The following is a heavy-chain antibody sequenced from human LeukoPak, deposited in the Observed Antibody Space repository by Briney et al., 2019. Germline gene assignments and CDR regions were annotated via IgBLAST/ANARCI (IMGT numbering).Heavy chain of an antibody. J-gene: IGHJ4*02. CDR2: NYYSGST. D-gene: IGHD3-22*01. CDR1: GGSISSGGYY. V-gene: IGHV4-31*03. CDR3: ARARGDDSSGYYSYFYFDY. Sequence: SQTLSLTCTVSGGSISSGGYYWSWIRQHPGKGLEWIGYNYYSGSTYYNPSLKSRVTISVDTSKNQFSLKLSSVTAADTAVYYCARARGDDSSGYYSYFYFDYWGQGTLVTVSS.